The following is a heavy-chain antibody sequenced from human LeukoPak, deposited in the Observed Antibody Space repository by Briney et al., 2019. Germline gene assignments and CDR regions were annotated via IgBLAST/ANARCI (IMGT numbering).Heavy chain of an antibody. CDR3: ARELPPVMKYYFDY. V-gene: IGHV3-7*01. Sequence: GGSLRLSCSASAFTFSMYWMTWVRQAPGKGLEWVATIKEDGSDKYYVDSVRGRFTISRDNAENSLYLQMDSLRAEDTAVYYCARELPPVMKYYFDYWGQGTLVTVSS. CDR1: AFTFSMYW. D-gene: IGHD4-11*01. J-gene: IGHJ4*02. CDR2: IKEDGSDK.